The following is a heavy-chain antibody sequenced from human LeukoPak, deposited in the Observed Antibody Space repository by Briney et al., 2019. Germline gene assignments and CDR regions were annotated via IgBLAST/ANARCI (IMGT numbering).Heavy chain of an antibody. Sequence: GGSLRLSCAASGFTFSDYSMNWVRQAPGKGLEWISYIGISSGNTKYADSVKGRFTISGDKAKNSLYLQMNSLRVEDTAVYYCARDTKYAFDNWGQGTLVTVSS. D-gene: IGHD2-2*01. CDR2: IGISSGNT. CDR1: GFTFSDYS. J-gene: IGHJ4*02. V-gene: IGHV3-48*01. CDR3: ARDTKYAFDN.